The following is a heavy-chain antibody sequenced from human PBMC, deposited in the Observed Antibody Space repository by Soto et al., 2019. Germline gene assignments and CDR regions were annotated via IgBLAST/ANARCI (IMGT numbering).Heavy chain of an antibody. V-gene: IGHV3-9*01. D-gene: IGHD1-1*01. CDR1: GFKFDDYA. CDR3: AKDLRTRWILGNFDS. J-gene: IGHJ4*02. CDR2: INFNSANT. Sequence: EVQLEESGGGMVQPGRSLRLSCAASGFKFDDYAWHWVRQAPGKGLEWVPGINFNSANTAYAESVKGRFTIFRDNAKNSLYLQMNSLRAEDTAFYFCAKDLRTRWILGNFDSWGQGTLVTVSS.